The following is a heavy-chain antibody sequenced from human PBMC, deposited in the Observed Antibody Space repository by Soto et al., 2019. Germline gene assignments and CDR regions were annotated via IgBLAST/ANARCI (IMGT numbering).Heavy chain of an antibody. V-gene: IGHV6-1*01. D-gene: IGHD2-2*01. Sequence: SQTLSLTCAISGDSVSSNGAAWNWIVHSPSIVLEWLGRTYYRSKWYNDYAVSVKSRITINPDTSKNQFSLQLNSVTPEDTAVYYCAREDCSSTSCFYYYYYYGMDVWGQGTTVTVSS. CDR2: TYYRSKWYN. J-gene: IGHJ6*02. CDR3: AREDCSSTSCFYYYYYYGMDV. CDR1: GDSVSSNGAA.